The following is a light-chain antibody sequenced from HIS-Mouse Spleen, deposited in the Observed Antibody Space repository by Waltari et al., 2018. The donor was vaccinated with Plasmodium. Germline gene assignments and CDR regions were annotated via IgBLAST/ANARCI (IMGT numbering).Light chain of an antibody. Sequence: QSALTQPRSVSGSPGQSVTISCTGTSSDVGGYNYASWYQQHPGNAPKLMIYDVSKGPAGVPDRFAGSKAGDTASLTISGLEAEDEADYYCCSYAGSYTYVFGTGTKVTVL. CDR3: CSYAGSYTYV. CDR2: DVS. V-gene: IGLV2-11*01. CDR1: SSDVGGYNY. J-gene: IGLJ1*01.